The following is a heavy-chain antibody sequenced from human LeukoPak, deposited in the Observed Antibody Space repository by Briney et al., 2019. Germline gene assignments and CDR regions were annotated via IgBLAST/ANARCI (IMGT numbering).Heavy chain of an antibody. Sequence: PGGSLRLSCAASGFTFSDYGMHWVRQAPDKELEWVAFISYDGDTEYYADSVKGRFTISRDNSNNTLSLQMNSLRADDTAVYYCARLAYWGQGTLVTVSS. J-gene: IGHJ4*02. V-gene: IGHV3-30*03. CDR3: ARLAY. CDR2: ISYDGDTE. CDR1: GFTFSDYG.